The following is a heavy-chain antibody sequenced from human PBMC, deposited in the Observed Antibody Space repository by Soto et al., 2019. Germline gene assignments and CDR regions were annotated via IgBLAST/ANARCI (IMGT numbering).Heavy chain of an antibody. Sequence: EPLSLTCTVSGGSISSYYWSWIRQPPGKGLEWIGYIYYSGSTNYNPSLKSRVTISVDTSKNQFSLKLSSVTAADTAVYYCARGRYYDFWSGYYEGWGQGTLVTVSS. CDR2: IYYSGST. V-gene: IGHV4-59*01. CDR3: ARGRYYDFWSGYYEG. J-gene: IGHJ4*02. D-gene: IGHD3-3*01. CDR1: GGSISSYY.